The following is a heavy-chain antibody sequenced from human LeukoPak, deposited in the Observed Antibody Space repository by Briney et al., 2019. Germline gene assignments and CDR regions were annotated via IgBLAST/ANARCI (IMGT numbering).Heavy chain of an antibody. CDR2: ISGSGGIA. V-gene: IGHV3-23*01. CDR1: GFTFSSYA. Sequence: GGSLRLSCAASGFTFSSYAMTWVRQAPGKGLEWVSCISGSGGIAHYADFVRGRFTISRDNSKNTLYLQVNSLGVEDTALYYCAKLLKGYYDSSGYLDAFDIWGQGTMVTVS. D-gene: IGHD3-22*01. CDR3: AKLLKGYYDSSGYLDAFDI. J-gene: IGHJ3*02.